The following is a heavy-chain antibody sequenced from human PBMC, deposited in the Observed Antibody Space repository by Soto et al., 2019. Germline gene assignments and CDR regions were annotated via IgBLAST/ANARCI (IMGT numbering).Heavy chain of an antibody. CDR3: ARMGPPRFGVAADGGLYYYGIDF. J-gene: IGHJ6*04. CDR2: IWYDGSNK. CDR1: GFTFSSYG. Sequence: QVQLVESGGGVVQPGRSLRLSCAASGFTFSSYGMHWVRQAPGKGLEWVAVIWYDGSNKYYADSVKGRFTISRDNSKNRLYLQMNGVRAEDTALYYCARMGPPRFGVAADGGLYYYGIDFWGKGTTVTVGS. D-gene: IGHD6-13*01. V-gene: IGHV3-33*01.